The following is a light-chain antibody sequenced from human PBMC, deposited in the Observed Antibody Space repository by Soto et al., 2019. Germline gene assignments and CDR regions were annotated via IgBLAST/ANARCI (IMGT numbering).Light chain of an antibody. CDR3: QKYNSALIT. CDR1: QGISNY. Sequence: DIQMTQSPSSLSASVGDRVIITCRASQGISNYLAWYQQQPGKVPKLLIYAASTLQAGVPPRFSGSGSGTDFTLTISSLQPEDVATYYCQKYNSALITFGQGTRLEI. V-gene: IGKV1-27*01. J-gene: IGKJ5*01. CDR2: AAS.